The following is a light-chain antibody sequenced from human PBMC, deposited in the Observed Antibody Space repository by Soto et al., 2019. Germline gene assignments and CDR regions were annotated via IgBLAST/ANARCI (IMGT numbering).Light chain of an antibody. CDR1: SSDVGGYKF. Sequence: QSALTQPASVSGSHGQSITISCTGTSSDVGGYKFVSWYQQHPGKVPKLLIYDVSNRPSGVSNRFSGSKSGNTASLTISGLQAVDEAEYYCISYTDRQSYLFGTGTKLTVL. V-gene: IGLV2-14*01. CDR3: ISYTDRQSYL. J-gene: IGLJ1*01. CDR2: DVS.